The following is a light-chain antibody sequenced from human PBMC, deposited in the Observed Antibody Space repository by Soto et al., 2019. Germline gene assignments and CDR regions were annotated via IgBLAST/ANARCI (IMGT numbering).Light chain of an antibody. J-gene: IGKJ4*01. Sequence: DILMTQSPSSLSASVGDRVTITCRASQSISNFLNWYQQKPGKAPKLLIYAASSLQSGVPSRFSGSGFGTDFTLTISSLQPGDFATYYCQQSASTPPTFGGGAKVGIK. CDR2: AAS. CDR3: QQSASTPPT. CDR1: QSISNF. V-gene: IGKV1-39*01.